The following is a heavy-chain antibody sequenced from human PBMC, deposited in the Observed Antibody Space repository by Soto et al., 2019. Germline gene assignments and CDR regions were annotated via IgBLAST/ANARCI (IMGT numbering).Heavy chain of an antibody. CDR1: GYTFTSYD. J-gene: IGHJ6*02. Sequence: QVQLVQSGAEVKKPGASVKVSCKASGYTFTSYDINWVRQATGQGLEWMGWMNPNSGNTGYAQKLQGRVTMTRNTSISTAYMELSSRRSEDTAVYYCARLPDGYYYYGMDVWGQWTTVTVSS. V-gene: IGHV1-8*01. CDR2: MNPNSGNT. CDR3: ARLPDGYYYYGMDV.